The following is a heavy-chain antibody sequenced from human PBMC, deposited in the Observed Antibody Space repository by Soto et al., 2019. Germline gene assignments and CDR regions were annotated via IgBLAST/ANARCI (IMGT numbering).Heavy chain of an antibody. Sequence: SETLSLTCPVSGGSISSYYWSWIRQPPGKGLEWIGYIYYSGSTNYNPSLKSRVTISVDTSKNQFSLKLSSVTAADTAVYYCARDAEDNSGYTLDYWGQGTLVTVSS. J-gene: IGHJ4*02. CDR2: IYYSGST. CDR1: GGSISSYY. D-gene: IGHD3-22*01. CDR3: ARDAEDNSGYTLDY. V-gene: IGHV4-59*01.